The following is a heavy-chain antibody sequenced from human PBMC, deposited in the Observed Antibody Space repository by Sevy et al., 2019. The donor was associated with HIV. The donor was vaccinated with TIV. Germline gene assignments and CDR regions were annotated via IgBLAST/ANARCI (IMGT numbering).Heavy chain of an antibody. CDR2: IKQDGSEK. D-gene: IGHD3-16*01. CDR1: GFTFSSYW. CDR3: EGEGGSTGGYYYAMDV. V-gene: IGHV3-7*01. Sequence: GGSLRLSCAASGFTFSSYWMSWVRQAPGKGLEWVANIKQDGSEKYYVDSVKGRFTISRDNAKNSLYLQMNSLRAEDTAVYYCEGEGGSTGGYYYAMDVWGHGTTVTVSS. J-gene: IGHJ6*02.